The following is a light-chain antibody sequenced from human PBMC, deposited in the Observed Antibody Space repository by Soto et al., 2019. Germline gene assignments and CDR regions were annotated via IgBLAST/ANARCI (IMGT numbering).Light chain of an antibody. CDR3: IQATQFPYT. CDR1: QSVSSSY. CDR2: GAS. V-gene: IGKV3-20*01. J-gene: IGKJ2*01. Sequence: EIVLTQSPGTLSLSPGERATLSCRASQSVSSSYLAWYQQKPGQAPRLLIYGASSRATGIPDRFSGSGAGTDFTLKISRVEAEDVGVYYCIQATQFPYTFGQGTKLEIK.